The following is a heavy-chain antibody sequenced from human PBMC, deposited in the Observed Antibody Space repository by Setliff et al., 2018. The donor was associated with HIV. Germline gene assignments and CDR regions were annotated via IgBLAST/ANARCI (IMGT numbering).Heavy chain of an antibody. D-gene: IGHD3-22*01. V-gene: IGHV4-4*09. J-gene: IGHJ4*02. CDR1: DDPINSFY. CDR3: ARTPEDYDQYFFDR. CDR2: IYTSGST. Sequence: SETLSLTCTVSDDPINSFYWSWIRQPPGMGLEWIGYIYTSGSTNYNPSLEGRVTISVDTSKNQFSLKLSSVTAADTAVYYCARTPEDYDQYFFDRWGQGTLVTVSS.